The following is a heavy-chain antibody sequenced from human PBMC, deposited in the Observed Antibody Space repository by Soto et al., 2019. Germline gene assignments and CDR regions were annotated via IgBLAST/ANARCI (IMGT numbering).Heavy chain of an antibody. J-gene: IGHJ6*02. D-gene: IGHD6-19*01. V-gene: IGHV4-61*08. CDR3: ARGFSSVSMDA. Sequence: NPSETLSLTCTVSGDSVSSGGYYWSWIRQPPGKGLEWIGYIYSSGSANYNPSLKSRVTISRDTSKNQISLKVASVTAADTAGYYCARGFSSVSMDAWGQGTKVTVSS. CDR2: IYSSGSA. CDR1: GDSVSSGGYY.